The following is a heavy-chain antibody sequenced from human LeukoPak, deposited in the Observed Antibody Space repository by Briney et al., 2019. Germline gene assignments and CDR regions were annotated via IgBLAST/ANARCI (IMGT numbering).Heavy chain of an antibody. J-gene: IGHJ6*03. V-gene: IGHV3-20*04. CDR1: GFTFDDYG. D-gene: IGHD6-19*01. CDR2: INWNGGST. CDR3: AKIAVAGTYYYYYYMDV. Sequence: GGSLRLSCAASGFTFDDYGMSWVRQAPGKGLEWVSGINWNGGSTGYADSVKGRFTISRDNAKNSLYLQMNSLRAEDTALYYCAKIAVAGTYYYYYYMDVWGKGTTVTVSS.